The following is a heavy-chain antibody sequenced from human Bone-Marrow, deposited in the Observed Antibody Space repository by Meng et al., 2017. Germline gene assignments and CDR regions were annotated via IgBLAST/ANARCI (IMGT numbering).Heavy chain of an antibody. CDR3: ARSSGWVTMVRGVITPLNYYYGMDV. CDR1: GSSISSSSNY. CDR2: IYYSGST. Sequence: TLSLTCTVSGSSISSSSNYSGWIRPPPRKGLEWSGSIYYSGSTNYNPSRKSRVSISVDTSTNHFSLKLSSVPAAETDVYYCARSSGWVTMVRGVITPLNYYYGMDVWGQGTTVTVSS. D-gene: IGHD3-10*01. V-gene: IGHV4-39*07. J-gene: IGHJ6*02.